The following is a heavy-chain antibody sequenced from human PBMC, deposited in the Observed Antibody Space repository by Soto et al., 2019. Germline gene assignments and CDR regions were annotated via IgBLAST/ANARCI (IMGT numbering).Heavy chain of an antibody. CDR2: ISSTTNYI. CDR3: ARESEDLTSNFDY. Sequence: LRLSCAASWFTFTRYSMNWVRQAPGKVLEWVSSISSTTNYIYYGDSMKGRFTISRDNAKNSLYLEMNSLRAEDTAVYYCARESEDLTSNFDYWGQGTLVTVSS. J-gene: IGHJ4*02. V-gene: IGHV3-21*06. CDR1: WFTFTRYS.